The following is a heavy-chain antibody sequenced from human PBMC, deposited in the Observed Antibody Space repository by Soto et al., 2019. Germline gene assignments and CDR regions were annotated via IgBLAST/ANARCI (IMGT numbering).Heavy chain of an antibody. J-gene: IGHJ4*02. D-gene: IGHD3-10*01. CDR3: ARDREDYGWGNYYNRMDF. CDR1: GGIFSTYA. V-gene: IGHV1-69*01. Sequence: QVQLVQSGAEVKKPGSSVKVSCKASGGIFSTYAISWLRRAPGQGLDWMGGIIPIFGTPNYAQRFQGRVTITANESTSTAYMELSRLRSEDTAVYYCARDREDYGWGNYYNRMDFWGQGTLVTVSS. CDR2: IIPIFGTP.